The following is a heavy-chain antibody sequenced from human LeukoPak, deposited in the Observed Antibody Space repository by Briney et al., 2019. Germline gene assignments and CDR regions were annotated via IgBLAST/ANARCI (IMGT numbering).Heavy chain of an antibody. CDR2: ISGSGSNT. D-gene: IGHD3-10*01. CDR1: GSTFTNYA. V-gene: IGHV3-23*01. Sequence: PGGSLRLSCAASGSTFTNYAMTWVRQAPGKGLEWVSVISGSGSNTDYADSVKGRFTISRDNSKNTLSLQMNSLRAEDTAIYYCAKSVGSGSYYNNDCWGQGTLVTVSS. CDR3: AKSVGSGSYYNNDC. J-gene: IGHJ4*02.